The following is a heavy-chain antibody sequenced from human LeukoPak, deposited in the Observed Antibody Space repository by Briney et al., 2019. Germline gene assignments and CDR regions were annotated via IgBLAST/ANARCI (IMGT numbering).Heavy chain of an antibody. CDR1: GFTFSSST. D-gene: IGHD3-16*01. CDR3: ARGLGEEITFGDSFDY. Sequence: LRLSCAASGFTFSSSTVSWVRQPPGKGLEWIGYIYYSGSTYYNPSLKSRVTISVDTSKNQFSLKLSSVTAADTAVYYCARGLGEEITFGDSFDYWGQGTLVTVSP. V-gene: IGHV4-30-4*08. J-gene: IGHJ4*02. CDR2: IYYSGST.